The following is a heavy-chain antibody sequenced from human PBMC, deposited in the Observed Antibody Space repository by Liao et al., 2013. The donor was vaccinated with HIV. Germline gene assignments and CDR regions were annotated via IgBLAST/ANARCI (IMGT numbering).Heavy chain of an antibody. CDR3: VRGGFVGYFKDDPFDI. V-gene: IGHV4-61*02. D-gene: IGHD2-15*01. CDR2: IYASGNT. J-gene: IGHJ3*02. Sequence: QVQLQESGPGLVKPSQTLSLTCSVSGASISSGSYYWSWIRQPAGKGLEWLGHIYASGNTKYNPSLKSRVSISVDTSKNQFSLKLTSVTAADTAVYYCVRGGFVGYFKDDPFDIWGQGTMVTVS. CDR1: GASISSGSYY.